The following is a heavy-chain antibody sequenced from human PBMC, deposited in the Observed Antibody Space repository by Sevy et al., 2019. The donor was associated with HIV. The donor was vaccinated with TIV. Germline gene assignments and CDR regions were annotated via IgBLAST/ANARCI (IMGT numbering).Heavy chain of an antibody. CDR2: ISYDGSNK. Sequence: GGSLRLSCAASGFTFSSYAMHWVRQAPGKGREWVAVISYDGSNKYYADSVKGRFTIIRDNSNNTLYLQMDGLIAEDTALYYCARDDEPDYYYFDMDVWGQGTTVTVSS. CDR1: GFTFSSYA. CDR3: ARDDEPDYYYFDMDV. J-gene: IGHJ6*02. V-gene: IGHV3-30-3*01.